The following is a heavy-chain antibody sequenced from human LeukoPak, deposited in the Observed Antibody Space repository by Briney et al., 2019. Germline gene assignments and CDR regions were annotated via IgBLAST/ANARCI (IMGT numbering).Heavy chain of an antibody. D-gene: IGHD1-20*01. Sequence: PSETLSLTCTVSGGSISSSSYYWGWIRQPPGKGLEWIGSIYYSGSTYYNPSLKSRVTISVDTPKNQFSLKLSSVTAADTAVYYCARINWNRRINYYYYMDVWGKGTTVTVSS. CDR1: GGSISSSSYY. V-gene: IGHV4-39*07. CDR3: ARINWNRRINYYYYMDV. J-gene: IGHJ6*03. CDR2: IYYSGST.